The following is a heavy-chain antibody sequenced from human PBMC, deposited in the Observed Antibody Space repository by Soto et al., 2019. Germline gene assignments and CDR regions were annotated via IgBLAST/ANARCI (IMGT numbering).Heavy chain of an antibody. CDR3: ARDYPLITMVRSSGMDV. Sequence: PGGSLRLSCAASGFTFSNAWMSWVRQAPGKGLEWVAVISYDGSDKDYADSVKGRFTISRDNSMHTVYLQLNSLRPEDTAVYYCARDYPLITMVRSSGMDVWGQGTTVTVSS. CDR2: ISYDGSDK. CDR1: GFTFSNAW. V-gene: IGHV3-30*03. D-gene: IGHD3-10*01. J-gene: IGHJ6*02.